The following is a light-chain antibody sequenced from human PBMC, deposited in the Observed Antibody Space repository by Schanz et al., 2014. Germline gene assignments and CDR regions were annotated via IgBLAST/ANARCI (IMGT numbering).Light chain of an antibody. Sequence: QSVLTQPPSASGPPGQRVTISCSGSSSNIGSNYVYWYQQLPGTAPKLLIYRNNQRPSGVPDRFSGSKSGTSASLAISGLRSEDEADYYCAAWDDSLLFGGGTKLTV. CDR3: AAWDDSLL. CDR1: SSNIGSNY. V-gene: IGLV1-47*01. J-gene: IGLJ3*02. CDR2: RNN.